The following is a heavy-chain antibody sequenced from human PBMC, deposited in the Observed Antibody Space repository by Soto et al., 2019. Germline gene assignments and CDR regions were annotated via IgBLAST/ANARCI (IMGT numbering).Heavy chain of an antibody. Sequence: WETLSLTCAVSGGSISSSSWWSWVRQPPGKGLEWIGEIYHTGTTNYNPSLKSRVSISVDTSKNQFSLQVSSVTAADTAIYYCARDPGRAQAVDWGEGTLVTVSS. CDR2: IYHTGTT. CDR1: GGSISSSSW. D-gene: IGHD2-15*01. CDR3: ARDPGRAQAVD. J-gene: IGHJ4*02. V-gene: IGHV4-4*02.